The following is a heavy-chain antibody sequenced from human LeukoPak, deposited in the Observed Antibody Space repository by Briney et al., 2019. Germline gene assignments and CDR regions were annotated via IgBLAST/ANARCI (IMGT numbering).Heavy chain of an antibody. CDR1: GGSFSGYY. CDR3: ARTVSEFEYSGYRYCMDV. V-gene: IGHV4-34*01. D-gene: IGHD5-12*01. CDR2: INHSGST. Sequence: PSETLSLTCAVYGGSFSGYYWRWIRQPPGKGLEWIGEINHSGSTNYNPSLKSRVTISVDTSKNQFSLKLSYVTAADTAVYYCARTVSEFEYSGYRYCMDVWGQGTTVTVSS. J-gene: IGHJ6*02.